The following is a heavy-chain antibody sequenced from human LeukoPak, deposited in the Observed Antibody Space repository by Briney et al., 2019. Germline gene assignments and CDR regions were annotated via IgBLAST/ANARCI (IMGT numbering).Heavy chain of an antibody. J-gene: IGHJ4*02. D-gene: IGHD1-26*01. Sequence: SETLSLTCTVSGSSISSYYWSWIRQPPGKGLEWIGYIYYSGSTNYNPSLKSRVTISVDTSKNQFSLKLSSVTAADTAVYYCARFPSGSYQAGFDYWGQGTLVTVSS. CDR1: GSSISSYY. CDR2: IYYSGST. V-gene: IGHV4-59*01. CDR3: ARFPSGSYQAGFDY.